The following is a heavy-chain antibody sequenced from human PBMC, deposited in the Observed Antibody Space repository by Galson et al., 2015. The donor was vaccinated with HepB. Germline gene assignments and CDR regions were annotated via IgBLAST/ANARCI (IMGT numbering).Heavy chain of an antibody. V-gene: IGHV3-23*01. Sequence: SLRLSCAASGIPFHNYTMNWVRQAPGKGLEWVSSITGNGHRTNYAKSVKGRFSISRDNSKNTVFLQMSGLRADDTAIYYCARDLWQARHYFGMDVWGQGTTITVSS. CDR3: ARDLWQARHYFGMDV. J-gene: IGHJ6*02. CDR2: ITGNGHRT. CDR1: GIPFHNYT. D-gene: IGHD2/OR15-2a*01.